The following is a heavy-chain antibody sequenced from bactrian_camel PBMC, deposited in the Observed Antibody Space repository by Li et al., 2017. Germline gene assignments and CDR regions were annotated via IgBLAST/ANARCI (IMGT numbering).Heavy chain of an antibody. D-gene: IGHD5*01. Sequence: DVQLVESGGGLVQPGGALRLSCASSGFTFSTADMTWVRQAPGKGLEWVSSSGGSSTFYADSVKGRFTIARGNAKNTLYLQLNYLKTEDTALYYCSVATTSGTFNYWGQGTQVTVS. J-gene: IGHJ4*01. CDR1: GFTFSTAD. CDR2: SGGSST. V-gene: IGHV3S40*01. CDR3: SVATTSGTFNY.